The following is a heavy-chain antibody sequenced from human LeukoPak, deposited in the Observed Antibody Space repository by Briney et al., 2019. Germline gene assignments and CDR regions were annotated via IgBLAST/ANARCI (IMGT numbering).Heavy chain of an antibody. CDR2: IKEDGSQK. D-gene: IGHD6-13*01. J-gene: IGHJ4*02. V-gene: IGHV3-7*05. Sequence: GGSLRLSCAASGFSFSSYWMNWVRQPPGKGLEWVANIKEDGSQKYYVDSVRGRFTISRDNAKNSLYLQMNSLRVEDAAVYYCARDLSSSSPWGQGTLVTVSS. CDR1: GFSFSSYW. CDR3: ARDLSSSSP.